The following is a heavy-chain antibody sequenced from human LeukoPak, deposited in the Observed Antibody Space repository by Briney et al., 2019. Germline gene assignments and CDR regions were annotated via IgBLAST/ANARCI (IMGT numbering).Heavy chain of an antibody. Sequence: GGSLRLSCAASGFTFRSYWMHWVRQAPGEGLVWVSRINSDGSSTSYADSVKGRFTISRDNAKNTLYLQMNSLRAGDTAVYYCARVEVAAAATKPDYWGQGTLVTVSS. J-gene: IGHJ4*02. CDR3: ARVEVAAAATKPDY. V-gene: IGHV3-74*01. D-gene: IGHD6-13*01. CDR2: INSDGSST. CDR1: GFTFRSYW.